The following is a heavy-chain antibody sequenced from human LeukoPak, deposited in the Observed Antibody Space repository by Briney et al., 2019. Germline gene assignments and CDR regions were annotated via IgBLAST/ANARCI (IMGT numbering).Heavy chain of an antibody. CDR2: IYTSGST. D-gene: IGHD6-13*01. Sequence: SETLSLTCTVSGGSISSYYWSWIRQPPGKGLERIGYIYTSGSTNYNPSLKSRVTISVDTSKNQFSLKLSSVTAADTAVYYCARHSSSWMWFDPWGQGTLVTVSS. CDR1: GGSISSYY. J-gene: IGHJ5*02. V-gene: IGHV4-4*09. CDR3: ARHSSSWMWFDP.